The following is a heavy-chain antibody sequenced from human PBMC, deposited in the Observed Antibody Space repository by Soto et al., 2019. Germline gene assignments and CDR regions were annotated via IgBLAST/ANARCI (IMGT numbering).Heavy chain of an antibody. CDR1: GGSISSYY. D-gene: IGHD2-2*01. CDR2: IYYSGST. V-gene: IGHV4-59*01. Sequence: QVQLQESGPGLVKPSETLSLTCTVSGGSISSYYWSWIRQPPGKGLEWIVYIYYSGSTNYNPSLKSRVTISVDTSKNQFSLKLSSVTAADTAVYYCARGRGGWFINQLLNAFDIWGQGTMVTVSS. J-gene: IGHJ3*02. CDR3: ARGRGGWFINQLLNAFDI.